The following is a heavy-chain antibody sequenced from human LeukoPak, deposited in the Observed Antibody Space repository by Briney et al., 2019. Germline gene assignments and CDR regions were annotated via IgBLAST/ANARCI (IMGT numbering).Heavy chain of an antibody. CDR1: GFTLSSHS. CDR3: ARAYSLKYGLGYYYMDV. Sequence: WGSLRLSCAASGFTLSSHSMNWVRQTPGKGLEWVSSISSSSSYIYYADSVKGRFTIPRDNAKKLLYLQMNSLRAEDMAVYYCARAYSLKYGLGYYYMDVWGKGTTVTVSS. V-gene: IGHV3-21*01. CDR2: ISSSSSYI. J-gene: IGHJ6*03. D-gene: IGHD1-26*01.